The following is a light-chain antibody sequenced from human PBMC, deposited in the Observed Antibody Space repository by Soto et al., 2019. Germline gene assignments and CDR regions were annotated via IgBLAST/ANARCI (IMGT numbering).Light chain of an antibody. CDR1: NSDVGAYKY. CDR2: EVS. J-gene: IGLJ3*02. Sequence: QSALTQPPSASGSPGQSVTISCTGTNSDVGAYKYVSWYQQYPGKAPKLMIYEVSKRPSGVPDRFSGSKSGNTASLTVSGLQAEDEADYYCTSYVGSDIWVFGGGTQLTVL. V-gene: IGLV2-8*01. CDR3: TSYVGSDIWV.